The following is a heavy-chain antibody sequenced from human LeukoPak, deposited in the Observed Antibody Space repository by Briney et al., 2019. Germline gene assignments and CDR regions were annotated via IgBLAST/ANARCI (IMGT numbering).Heavy chain of an antibody. CDR1: GFTFSSYW. Sequence: GGSLRLSCAASGFTFSSYWMSWVRQAPGKGLEWVANIKQDGSEKYYVDSVKGRFTISRDNAKNSLCLQMNSLRAEDTAVYYCARDRGGNSVYYYGMDVWGQGTTVTVSS. CDR2: IKQDGSEK. CDR3: ARDRGGNSVYYYGMDV. J-gene: IGHJ6*02. V-gene: IGHV3-7*01. D-gene: IGHD4-23*01.